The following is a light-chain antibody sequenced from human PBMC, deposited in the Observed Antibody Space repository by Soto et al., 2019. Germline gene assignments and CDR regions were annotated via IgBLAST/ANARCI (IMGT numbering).Light chain of an antibody. CDR1: QSISYY. CDR2: AAS. CDR3: QPSYSSHIN. J-gene: IGKJ5*01. Sequence: DIQMTQSPSSLSASVGDRVTITCRASQSISYYLNWYQQTPGMAPKVLIYAASNLQSGVPSRFSGSGSGTDFTLTISSLQPEDFVTYYCQPSYSSHINFGPWTRLEI. V-gene: IGKV1-39*01.